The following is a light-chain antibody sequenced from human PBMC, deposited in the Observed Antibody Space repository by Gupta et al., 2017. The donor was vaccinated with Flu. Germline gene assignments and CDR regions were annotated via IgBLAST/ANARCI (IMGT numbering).Light chain of an antibody. CDR3: QQRYNGYT. CDR1: QSVINY. CDR2: DAS. V-gene: IGKV3-11*01. J-gene: IGKJ2*01. Sequence: EIVLTQSPATLSLSPGERATLSCRASQSVINYLAWYQQKPGQSPRLLIYDASNRANGIPDRFSGGGSGTDFTLSISSLEPEDIAVYYCQQRYNGYTFGQGTKLEIK.